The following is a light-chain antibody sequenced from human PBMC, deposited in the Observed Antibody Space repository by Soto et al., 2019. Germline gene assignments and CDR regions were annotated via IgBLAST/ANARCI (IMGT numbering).Light chain of an antibody. Sequence: DIQLTQSPSFLTASIGDRVTITCRASQDFSNFLAWYQQKPGRAPKLLMYDASTLQSGVPSRFSGSGSGTEFTLTISSXQPEDFATYYCQQVYSFPLTFGGGTKVDSK. CDR2: DAS. J-gene: IGKJ4*01. CDR3: QQVYSFPLT. V-gene: IGKV1-9*01. CDR1: QDFSNF.